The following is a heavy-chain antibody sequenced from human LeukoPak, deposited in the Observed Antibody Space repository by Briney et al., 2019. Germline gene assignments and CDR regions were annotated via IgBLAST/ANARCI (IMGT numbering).Heavy chain of an antibody. D-gene: IGHD3-22*01. Sequence: GGSLSLPCEASGFPFSRFSMSWVRQAPGKGLEGVANIKQDGSDIYYVDSVKGRFTISRDNAKNSLYLQMNSLRVEDTAVYYCAVFRMDYDTSGSSSYFDYWGQGTLVTVSS. CDR2: IKQDGSDI. CDR3: AVFRMDYDTSGSSSYFDY. J-gene: IGHJ4*02. V-gene: IGHV3-7*01. CDR1: GFPFSRFS.